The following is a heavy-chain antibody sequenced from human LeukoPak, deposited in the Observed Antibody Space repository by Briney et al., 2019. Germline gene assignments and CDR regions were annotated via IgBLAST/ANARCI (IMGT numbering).Heavy chain of an antibody. D-gene: IGHD6-19*01. CDR2: ISGSGGST. V-gene: IGHV3-23*01. J-gene: IGHJ4*02. Sequence: PGGSLRLSCAASEFTFGSYAMSCVRQAPGKGLEWVSAISGSGGSTYYADSVKGRFTISRDNSKNTLYLQMNSLGAEDTAVYYCAKGFPGAGIAVATDWGQGTLVTVSS. CDR3: AKGFPGAGIAVATD. CDR1: EFTFGSYA.